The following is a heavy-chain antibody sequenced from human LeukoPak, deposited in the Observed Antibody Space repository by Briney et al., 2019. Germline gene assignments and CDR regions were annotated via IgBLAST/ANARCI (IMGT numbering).Heavy chain of an antibody. D-gene: IGHD3-22*01. CDR2: IIPIFGTA. Sequence: SVKVCCKASGGTFSSYAISWVRQAPGQGLEWMGGIIPIFGTANYAQKFQGRVTITADKSTSTAYMELSSLRSEDTAVYYCARGNYYDSSGYYYDDPLDYWGQGTLVTVSS. J-gene: IGHJ4*02. CDR3: ARGNYYDSSGYYYDDPLDY. V-gene: IGHV1-69*06. CDR1: GGTFSSYA.